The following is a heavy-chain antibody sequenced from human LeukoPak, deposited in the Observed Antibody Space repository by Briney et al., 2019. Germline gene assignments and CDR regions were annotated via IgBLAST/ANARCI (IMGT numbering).Heavy chain of an antibody. J-gene: IGHJ4*02. CDR2: INPNSGGT. D-gene: IGHD2-15*01. CDR3: ARTTDIVVVVALGY. CDR1: GYTFTGYY. Sequence: ASVKVSCKASGYTFTGYYMHWVRQAPGQGLEWMGWINPNSGGTNYAQKFQGRVTMTRDTSTSTVYMELSSLRSEDTAVYYCARTTDIVVVVALGYWGQGTLVTVSS. V-gene: IGHV1-2*02.